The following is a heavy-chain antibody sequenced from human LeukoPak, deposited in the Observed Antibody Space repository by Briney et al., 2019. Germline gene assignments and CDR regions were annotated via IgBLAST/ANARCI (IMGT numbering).Heavy chain of an antibody. V-gene: IGHV5-51*01. CDR1: GYKFTNYW. CDR3: AKHFGDYAFFDY. D-gene: IGHD4-17*01. Sequence: GESLKISCKGSGYKFTNYWIGWVRQMPGKGLEWMGIIYPGDSDTRYSPSFQGQVTMSADKSISTAYLHWSSLKASDTAIYYCAKHFGDYAFFDYRGQGTLVTVSS. J-gene: IGHJ4*02. CDR2: IYPGDSDT.